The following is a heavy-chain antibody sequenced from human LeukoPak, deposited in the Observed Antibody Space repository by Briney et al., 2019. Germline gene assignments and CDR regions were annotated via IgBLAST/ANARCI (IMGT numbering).Heavy chain of an antibody. V-gene: IGHV3-33*01. CDR2: IWYDGSNK. J-gene: IGHJ3*02. CDR1: GFTFSSYG. D-gene: IGHD6-13*01. Sequence: PGGSLRLSCAASGFTFSSYGMHWVRQAPGKGLEWVAVIWYDGSNKYYADSVKGRFTISRDNSKNTLYLQMNSLRAEDTAVYYCARDSHGSSWYSDAFDIWGQGTMVTVSS. CDR3: ARDSHGSSWYSDAFDI.